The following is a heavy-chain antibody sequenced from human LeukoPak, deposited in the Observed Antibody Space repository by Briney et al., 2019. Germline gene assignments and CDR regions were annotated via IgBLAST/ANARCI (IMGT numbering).Heavy chain of an antibody. D-gene: IGHD6-19*01. J-gene: IGHJ4*02. V-gene: IGHV3-7*04. CDR3: ARPPPRRDGSGWNYFDY. CDR2: IKQDGSEK. Sequence: GGSLRLSCAASGFTFSHCWMSWVRQAPGKGLEWVAHIKQDGSEKNYVDSVKGRFTISRDNAKNSLYLQMNSLRAEDTAVYYCARPPPRRDGSGWNYFDYWGQGTLVTVSS. CDR1: GFTFSHCW.